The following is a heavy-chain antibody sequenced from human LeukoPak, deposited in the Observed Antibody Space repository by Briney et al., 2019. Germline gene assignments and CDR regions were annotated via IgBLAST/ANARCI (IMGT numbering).Heavy chain of an antibody. CDR1: GYTFMSFY. V-gene: IGHV1-46*01. Sequence: ASVKVSCKASGYTFMSFYMHWVRQAPGQGLEWMGIISPSGSSTTYAQRFQGRVTMTRDMSTTTVYMELSSLRSEDTAVYYCARDQYDILTGYYGDQVEWFDPWGQGTLVTVSS. CDR2: ISPSGSST. CDR3: ARDQYDILTGYYGDQVEWFDP. J-gene: IGHJ5*02. D-gene: IGHD3-9*01.